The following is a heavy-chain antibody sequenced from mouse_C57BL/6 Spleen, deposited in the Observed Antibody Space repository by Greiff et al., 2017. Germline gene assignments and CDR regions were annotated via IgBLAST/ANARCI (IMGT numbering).Heavy chain of an antibody. D-gene: IGHD1-1*01. CDR1: GYAFSSSW. V-gene: IGHV1-82*01. CDR3: ARRNPVLVVDV. Sequence: VQLQQSGPELVKPGASVKISCKASGYAFSSSWMNWVKQRPGKGLEWIGRIYPGDGDTNYNGKFKGKATLTADKSSSTAYMQLSSLTSEDSAVYYCARRNPVLVVDVWGTGTTVTVSS. CDR2: IYPGDGDT. J-gene: IGHJ1*03.